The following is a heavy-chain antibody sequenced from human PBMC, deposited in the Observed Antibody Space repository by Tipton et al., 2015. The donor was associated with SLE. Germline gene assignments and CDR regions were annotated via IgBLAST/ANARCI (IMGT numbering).Heavy chain of an antibody. D-gene: IGHD4-17*01. J-gene: IGHJ4*02. Sequence: QLVQSGAEVKKPGASVNVSCKASGYTFTDYYMHWVRQAPGQGLEWMGWINLNSGGTNYAQNFRGRVTMTRDNSKNTLYLQMNGLRAEDTAIYYCARDAYGDSTVLLDYWGQGTLVTVAS. V-gene: IGHV1-2*02. CDR3: ARDAYGDSTVLLDY. CDR1: GYTFTDYY. CDR2: INLNSGGT.